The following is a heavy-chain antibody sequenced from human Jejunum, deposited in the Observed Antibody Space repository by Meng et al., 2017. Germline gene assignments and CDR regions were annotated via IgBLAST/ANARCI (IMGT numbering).Heavy chain of an antibody. D-gene: IGHD3-16*02. V-gene: IGHV4-38-2*02. CDR2: INHSGIT. J-gene: IGHJ1*01. Sequence: SETLSPTGTVFGYSITSIYFGGWTRQSPGKWLEWIGAINHSGITYYNPSLKSRVTISVDTSKNQFSLRPSSETAANTAVYYCVREVVPGYFQHWGQGTLVTVSS. CDR1: GYSITSIYF. CDR3: VREVVPGYFQH.